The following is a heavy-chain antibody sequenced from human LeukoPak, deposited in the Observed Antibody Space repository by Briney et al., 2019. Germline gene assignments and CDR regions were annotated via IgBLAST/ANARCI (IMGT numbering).Heavy chain of an antibody. J-gene: IGHJ4*02. D-gene: IGHD1-26*01. CDR3: ARFKGGTGFDY. CDR2: ISSSGKA. V-gene: IGHV4-39*01. CDR1: GGSITTTDFD. Sequence: SETLSLTCAVSGGSITTTDFDWAWIRQPPGQGFEWIATISSSGKAYYYPSLMSRVTISVDTSKNQFFLDVTSVTAVDTGLFYCARFKGGTGFDYWGRGILVIVS.